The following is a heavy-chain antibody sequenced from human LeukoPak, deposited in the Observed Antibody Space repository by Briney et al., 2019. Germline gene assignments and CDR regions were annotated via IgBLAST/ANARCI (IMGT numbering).Heavy chain of an antibody. J-gene: IGHJ3*02. CDR1: GGSISSSSYY. CDR2: IYYSGST. V-gene: IGHV4-39*01. Sequence: SETLSLTCTVSGGSISSSSYYWGWIRQPPGKGLGWIGSIYYSGSTYYNPSLKSRVTISVDTSKNQFSLKLSSVTAADTAVYYCARPNGKIGYAFDIWGQGTMVTVSS. CDR3: ARPNGKIGYAFDI. D-gene: IGHD1-1*01.